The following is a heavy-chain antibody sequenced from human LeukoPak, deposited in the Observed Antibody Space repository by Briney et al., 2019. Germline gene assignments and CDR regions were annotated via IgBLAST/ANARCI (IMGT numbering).Heavy chain of an antibody. V-gene: IGHV5-51*01. CDR1: GYSFTSYW. CDR3: ARETRTAAGLYYYYYGMDV. D-gene: IGHD6-13*01. Sequence: GESLKISCKGSGYSFTSYWIGWVSQMPGKGLEWMGIIYPGDSDTRYSPSFQGQVTISADKSISTAYLQWSSLKASDTAMYYCARETRTAAGLYYYYYGMDVWGQGTTVTVSS. J-gene: IGHJ6*02. CDR2: IYPGDSDT.